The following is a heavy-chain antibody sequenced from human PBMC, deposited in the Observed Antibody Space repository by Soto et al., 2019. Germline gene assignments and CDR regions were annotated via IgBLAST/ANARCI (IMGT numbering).Heavy chain of an antibody. CDR1: GFTFSSYS. CDR2: ISSSSSYI. J-gene: IGHJ4*02. CDR3: ARGEPEMATIPVDY. Sequence: EVQLVESGGGLVKPGGSLRLSCAASGFTFSSYSMNWVRQAPGKGLEWVSSISSSSSYIYYADSVKGRFTISRDNAKNSLYLQMNSLRAEDTAVYYCARGEPEMATIPVDYWGQGTLVTVSS. V-gene: IGHV3-21*01. D-gene: IGHD5-12*01.